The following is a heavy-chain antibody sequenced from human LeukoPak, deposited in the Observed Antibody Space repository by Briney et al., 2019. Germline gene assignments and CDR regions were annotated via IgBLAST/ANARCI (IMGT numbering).Heavy chain of an antibody. CDR3: ARGSSLARVSGAYDSPVFHFDY. V-gene: IGHV4-59*01. Sequence: PSETLSLTCTVSGGVISNDYCSWIPQPPGKRLEWIGYIYSSVRAYYTPSLKSLVTISRYTSKHRFCLKLSSVTAADTAVYYCARGSSLARVSGAYDSPVFHFDYWGQGTLVTVSS. CDR2: IYSSVRA. D-gene: IGHD6-6*01. J-gene: IGHJ4*02. CDR1: GGVISNDY.